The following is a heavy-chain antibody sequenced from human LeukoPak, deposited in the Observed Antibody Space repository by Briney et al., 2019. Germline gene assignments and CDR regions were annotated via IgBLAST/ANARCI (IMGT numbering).Heavy chain of an antibody. CDR2: ISGSGGST. J-gene: IGHJ5*02. CDR1: GGSISSCY. Sequence: ETLSLTCTVSGGSISSCYWSWIRQAPGKGLEWVSAISGSGGSTYYADSVKGRFTISRDNSKNTLYLQMNSLRAEDTAVYYCAKDRGRQQPRSFDPWGQGTLVTVSS. CDR3: AKDRGRQQPRSFDP. V-gene: IGHV3-23*01. D-gene: IGHD6-13*01.